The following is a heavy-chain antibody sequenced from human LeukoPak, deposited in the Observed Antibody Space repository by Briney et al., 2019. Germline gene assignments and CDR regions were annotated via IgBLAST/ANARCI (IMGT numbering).Heavy chain of an antibody. CDR1: RGSISSGGYY. D-gene: IGHD5-18*01. V-gene: IGHV4-31*03. J-gene: IGHJ3*02. CDR2: IYYSGNT. Sequence: SETLSLTCTVSRGSISSGGYYWSWIRQHPGKGLEWIGYIYYSGNTYYNPSLKSRVTISVDTSKNQFSLKLSSVTAADTAVYFCARATWIQLPQIWGQGTMVTVSS. CDR3: ARATWIQLPQI.